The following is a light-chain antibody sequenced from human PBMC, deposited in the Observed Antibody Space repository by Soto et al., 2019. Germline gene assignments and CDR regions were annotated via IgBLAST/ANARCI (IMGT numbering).Light chain of an antibody. J-gene: IGLJ2*01. Sequence: QSVLTQPASVSGSPGQSITISCTGTSSDVGGYNYVSWYQQHPGKAPKLIIYDVNNRPSGVSNRFSGSKSDNTASLTISGLQADDEADYHCSSYTSSTLVVFGGGTKVTVL. CDR1: SSDVGGYNY. CDR3: SSYTSSTLVV. V-gene: IGLV2-14*01. CDR2: DVN.